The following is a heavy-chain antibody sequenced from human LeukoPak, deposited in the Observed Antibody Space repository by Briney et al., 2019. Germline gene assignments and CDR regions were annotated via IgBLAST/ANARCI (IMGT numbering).Heavy chain of an antibody. V-gene: IGHV3-7*01. CDR2: IKHDGSEK. J-gene: IGHJ6*02. Sequence: GGSLRLSCAASGFTFNRYWMNWVRQAPGKGLEWVANIKHDGSEKDYVDSVKGRFTISRDNAKNALFLQMNSLRDEDTAVYYCARDVSYTAYHYYGMDVWGQGTTVTVSS. CDR3: ARDVSYTAYHYYGMDV. CDR1: GFTFNRYW. D-gene: IGHD1-26*01.